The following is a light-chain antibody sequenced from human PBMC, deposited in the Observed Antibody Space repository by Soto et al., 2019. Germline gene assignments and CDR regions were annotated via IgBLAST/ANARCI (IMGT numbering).Light chain of an antibody. Sequence: DIPMTQSPSSLSASVGDRVTISCRASQNIGTYLNWYQQRLGQVPRLLIFSASTLQSGVPSRFSGSGSGTDFTLTISSLQPEDFATYYCQQSYTTLLSFGPGTKVDVK. CDR1: QNIGTY. J-gene: IGKJ3*01. V-gene: IGKV1-39*01. CDR2: SAS. CDR3: QQSYTTLLS.